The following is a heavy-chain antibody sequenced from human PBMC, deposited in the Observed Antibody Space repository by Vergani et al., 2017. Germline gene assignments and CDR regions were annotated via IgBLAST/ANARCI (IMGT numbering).Heavy chain of an antibody. V-gene: IGHV3-7*01. J-gene: IGHJ4*02. D-gene: IGHD2-15*01. CDR2: INQDGSEK. CDR1: GVIFSRYW. CDR3: ARDTRYCXNPTCLPNNAFDY. Sequence: EVQVVESGGGVVQPGGSLRLSCAASGVIFSRYWMSWVRQAPGKGLEWVANINQDGSEKYYVESVKGRFTISRDNAKNSLFLQIFSLRAEDTAVYYCARDTRYCXNPTCLPNNAFDYWGQGILVTVSS.